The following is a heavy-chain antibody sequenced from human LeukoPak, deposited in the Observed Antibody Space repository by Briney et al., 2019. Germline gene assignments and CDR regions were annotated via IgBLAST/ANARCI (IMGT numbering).Heavy chain of an antibody. J-gene: IGHJ6*03. CDR3: AREARWVVPAARRNYYYFYMDV. D-gene: IGHD2-2*01. Sequence: GGSLRLSCAASGFTFSSYAMHWVRQAPGKGLEWVAVISYDGSNKYYADSVKGRFTISRDNSKNTLCLQMNSLRAEDTAVYYCAREARWVVPAARRNYYYFYMDVWGKGTTVTVSS. CDR1: GFTFSSYA. V-gene: IGHV3-30-3*01. CDR2: ISYDGSNK.